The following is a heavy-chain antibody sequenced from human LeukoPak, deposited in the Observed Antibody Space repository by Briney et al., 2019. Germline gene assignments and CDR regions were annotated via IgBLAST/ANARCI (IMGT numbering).Heavy chain of an antibody. Sequence: PGGSLRLSCAASGFTVSSNYMSWVRQAPGKGLEWVSVIYSGGSTYYADSVKGRFTISRDNSKNTLCLQMNSLRAEDTAVYYCARDYYDSSGYSSWAEYGMDVWGQGTTVTVSS. J-gene: IGHJ6*02. V-gene: IGHV3-66*01. D-gene: IGHD3-22*01. CDR1: GFTVSSNY. CDR3: ARDYYDSSGYSSWAEYGMDV. CDR2: IYSGGST.